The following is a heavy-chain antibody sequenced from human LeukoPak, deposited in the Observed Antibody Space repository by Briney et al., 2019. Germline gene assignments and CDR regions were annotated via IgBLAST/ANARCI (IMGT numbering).Heavy chain of an antibody. V-gene: IGHV1-2*02. D-gene: IGHD1-26*01. Sequence: ASVKVSCKDSGYTFTGYYMHWVRQAPGQGLEWMGWINPNSGGTNYAQKFQGRVTMTEDTSTDTAYMELSSLRSEDTAVYYCATGSRWWEPYYFDYWGQGTLVTVSS. CDR3: ATGSRWWEPYYFDY. CDR1: GYTFTGYY. CDR2: INPNSGGT. J-gene: IGHJ4*02.